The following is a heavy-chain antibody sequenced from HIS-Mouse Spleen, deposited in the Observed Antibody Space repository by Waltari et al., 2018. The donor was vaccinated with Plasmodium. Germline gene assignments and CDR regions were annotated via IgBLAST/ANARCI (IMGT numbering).Heavy chain of an antibody. CDR2: IGTAGDT. Sequence: EVQLVESGGGLVQPGGSLRLSCDASGFTFRSYDMPWVRQATGKGLEWVSAIGTAGDTYYPGSVKGRFTISRENAKNSLYLQMNSLRAGDTAVYYCARGRWNHAFDIWGQGTMVTVSS. V-gene: IGHV3-13*01. CDR3: ARGRWNHAFDI. J-gene: IGHJ3*02. CDR1: GFTFRSYD. D-gene: IGHD1-1*01.